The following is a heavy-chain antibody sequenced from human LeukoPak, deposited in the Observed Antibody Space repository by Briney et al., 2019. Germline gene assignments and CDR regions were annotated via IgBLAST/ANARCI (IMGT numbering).Heavy chain of an antibody. J-gene: IGHJ3*02. Sequence: SQTLSLTCAIFGDSISSNSSWNWIRQSPSRGLEWLGRTYYRSKWYNDYVVSVKSRVNINPDTSKNQFSLQLNSVTPEDTAVYYCARGGQGDGYSADEAFDIWGQGTMVTVS. CDR3: ARGGQGDGYSADEAFDI. V-gene: IGHV6-1*01. CDR1: GDSISSNSS. CDR2: TYYRSKWYN. D-gene: IGHD5-18*01.